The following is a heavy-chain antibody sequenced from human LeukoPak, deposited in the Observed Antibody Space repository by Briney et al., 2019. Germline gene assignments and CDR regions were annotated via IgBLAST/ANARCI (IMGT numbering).Heavy chain of an antibody. CDR1: GGSFSGYY. D-gene: IGHD2-15*01. J-gene: IGHJ2*01. CDR2: INHSGST. Sequence: PSGTLSLTCAVYGGSFSGYYWSWIRQPPGKGLEWIGEINHSGSTNYNPSLKSRATISVDTSKNQFSLKLSSVTAADTAVYYCARRRVVVVAATVPSLKRYWYFDLWGRGTLVTVSS. CDR3: ARRRVVVVAATVPSLKRYWYFDL. V-gene: IGHV4-34*01.